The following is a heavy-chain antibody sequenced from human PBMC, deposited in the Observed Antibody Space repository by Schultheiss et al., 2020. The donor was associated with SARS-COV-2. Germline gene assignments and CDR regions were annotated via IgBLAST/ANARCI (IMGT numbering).Heavy chain of an antibody. CDR3: AKDISS. Sequence: GGSLRLSCAASGFTFSSYAMHWVRQAPGKGLEWVAVISYDGSNKYYADSVKGRFTISRDNSKNTLYLQMNSLRAEDTAVYYCAKDISSWGQGTLVTVSS. V-gene: IGHV3-30-3*01. CDR2: ISYDGSNK. J-gene: IGHJ4*02. CDR1: GFTFSSYA. D-gene: IGHD3-3*02.